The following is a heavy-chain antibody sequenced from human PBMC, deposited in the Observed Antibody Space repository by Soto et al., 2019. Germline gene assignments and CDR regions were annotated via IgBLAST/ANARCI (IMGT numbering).Heavy chain of an antibody. CDR1: RSTYTSKA. J-gene: IGHJ5*02. V-gene: IGHV1-18*01. Sequence: VEASSKDPRSTYTSKAMCSLQQAHEQRAECMGCIRAYNSNTNYAQKLQGRVTMTTNISTSTAKMELRSLRSDDTAVYYCARDEWAREVEVPRSGGNWFDPWGQGTWVTVSS. CDR3: ARDEWAREVEVPRSGGNWFDP. CDR2: IRAYNSNT. D-gene: IGHD2-15*01.